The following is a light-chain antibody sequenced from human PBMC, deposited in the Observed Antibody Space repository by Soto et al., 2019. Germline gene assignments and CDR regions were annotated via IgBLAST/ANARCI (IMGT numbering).Light chain of an antibody. J-gene: IGKJ4*01. CDR1: QSVSSF. V-gene: IGKV3-11*01. CDR3: QQRSNWPPT. Sequence: EIVLTQSPATPSLSPGERATLSCRASQSVSSFLAWYQQKPGQAPRLLIYEASNRATGIPARFSGSGSGTDFTLTVSSLEPEDFAVYYCQQRSNWPPTFGGGTKVEIK. CDR2: EAS.